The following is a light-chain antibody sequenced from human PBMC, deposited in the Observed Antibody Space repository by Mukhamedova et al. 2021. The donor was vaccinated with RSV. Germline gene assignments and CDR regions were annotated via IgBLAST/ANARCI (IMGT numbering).Light chain of an antibody. CDR3: PQRYRIPLT. J-gene: IGKJ4*01. Sequence: WYQRRVHGKAPNLLIYAASSLQNGVPSMFIGSGSGTDFTLTISCLQPADLGTYYCPQRYRIPLTSGGGTKVEIK. V-gene: IGKV1-39*01. CDR2: AAS.